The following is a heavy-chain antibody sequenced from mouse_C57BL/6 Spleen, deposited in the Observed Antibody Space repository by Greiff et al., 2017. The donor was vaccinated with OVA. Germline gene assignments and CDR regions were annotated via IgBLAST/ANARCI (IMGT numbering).Heavy chain of an antibody. D-gene: IGHD3-3*01. CDR3: ARERRANY. V-gene: IGHV1-50*01. CDR1: GYTFTSYW. J-gene: IGHJ2*01. CDR2: IDPSDSYT. Sequence: QVQLKQPGAELVKPGASVKLSCKASGYTFTSYWMQWVKQRPGQGLEWIGEIDPSDSYTNYNQKFKGKATLTVDTSSSTAYMQLSSLTSEDSAVYYCARERRANYWGQGTTLTVSS.